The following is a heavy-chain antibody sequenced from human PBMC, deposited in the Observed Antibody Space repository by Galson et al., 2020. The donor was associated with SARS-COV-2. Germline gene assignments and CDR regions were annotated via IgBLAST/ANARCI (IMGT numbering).Heavy chain of an antibody. CDR1: GFIFSDYA. V-gene: IGHV3-64D*06. J-gene: IGHJ5*02. CDR3: LSYSSTRRNH. CDR2: ISSNGETS. D-gene: IGHD2-2*01. Sequence: GGSLRLSCSASGFIFSDYAMHWVRQAPGKGLEYVSAISSNGETSFYADSLKGRFTMYRDNSKNMFYLQMTALRLEDTASYFCLSYSSTRRNHWGQGTLVTVSS.